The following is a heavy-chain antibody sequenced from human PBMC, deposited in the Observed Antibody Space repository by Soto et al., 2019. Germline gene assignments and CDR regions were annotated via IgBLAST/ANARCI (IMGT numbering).Heavy chain of an antibody. CDR3: ASEIDATTVTSLGY. V-gene: IGHV1-3*01. J-gene: IGHJ4*02. CDR1: GYTFTRCA. D-gene: IGHD4-17*01. CDR2: INAGNGDT. Sequence: VQLVQSGAEVKKPGASVQVSCKASGYTFTRCAMHWVRQAPGQRLEWMGWINAGNGDTKYSQKFQGRVTITRDTSATTAYMDLSSLTFEDTAVYYCASEIDATTVTSLGYWGQGTLVTVSS.